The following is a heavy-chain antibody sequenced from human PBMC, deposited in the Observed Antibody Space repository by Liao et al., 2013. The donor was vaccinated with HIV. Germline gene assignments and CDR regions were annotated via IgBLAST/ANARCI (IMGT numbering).Heavy chain of an antibody. V-gene: IGHV4-34*01. J-gene: IGHJ4*02. CDR1: GGSFSGYY. CDR2: INHSGST. D-gene: IGHD6-13*01. CDR3: AGARIARSWYIDY. Sequence: QVQLQQWGAGLLKPSETLSLTCAVYGGSFSGYYWSWIRQPPGKGLEWIGEINHSGSTNYNPSLKSRVTISLDTSENQFSLKLSSVTAADTAVYYCAGARIARSWYIDYWGQGTLVTVSS.